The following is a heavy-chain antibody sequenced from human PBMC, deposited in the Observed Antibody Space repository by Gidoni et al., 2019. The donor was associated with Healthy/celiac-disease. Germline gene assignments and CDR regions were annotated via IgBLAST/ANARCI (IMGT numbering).Heavy chain of an antibody. J-gene: IGHJ5*02. CDR2: INHSGST. D-gene: IGHD3-3*01. CDR3: ARGFRLRFPKGWFDP. Sequence: QVQLQQWGAGLLKPSETLSLTCAVYGGSFSGYYGSGIRQPPGKGLEWIGEINHSGSTNYNPTLKSRVTISVDTSKNQFSLKLSSVTAADTAVYYCARGFRLRFPKGWFDPWGQGTLVTVSS. V-gene: IGHV4-34*01. CDR1: GGSFSGYY.